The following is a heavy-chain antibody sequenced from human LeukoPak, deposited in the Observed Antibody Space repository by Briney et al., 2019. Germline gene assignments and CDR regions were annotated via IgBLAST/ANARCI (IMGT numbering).Heavy chain of an antibody. Sequence: GGSLRLSCAASGFIFSNYWMHWDRQAPGKGLVWVSRIDRDGSSTMYADSVKGRFTISRDNAKNTLYLQMNSLRAEDTAVYYCARGQYSFDSWGQGTLVTVSS. V-gene: IGHV3-74*03. CDR2: IDRDGSST. CDR3: ARGQYSFDS. D-gene: IGHD6-19*01. CDR1: GFIFSNYW. J-gene: IGHJ4*02.